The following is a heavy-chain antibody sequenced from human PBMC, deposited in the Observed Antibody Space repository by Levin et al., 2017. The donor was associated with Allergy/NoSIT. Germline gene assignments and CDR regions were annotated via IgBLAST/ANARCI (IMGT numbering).Heavy chain of an antibody. CDR1: GFTFNTYS. D-gene: IGHD3-10*01. Sequence: GGSLRLSCAASGFTFNTYSMNWVRQAPGKGLEWVSYITSSSRTSYYADSLKGRFTIFRDNAMNSLYLQMNSLRAEDTAVYYCARTSTGFRSFDYWGQGILVTVSS. J-gene: IGHJ4*02. CDR2: ITSSSRTS. V-gene: IGHV3-48*01. CDR3: ARTSTGFRSFDY.